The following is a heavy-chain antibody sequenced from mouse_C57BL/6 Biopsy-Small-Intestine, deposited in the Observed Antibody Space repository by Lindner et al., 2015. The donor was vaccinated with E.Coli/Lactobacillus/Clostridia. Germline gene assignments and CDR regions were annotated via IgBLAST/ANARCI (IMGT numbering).Heavy chain of an antibody. D-gene: IGHD1-1*01. J-gene: IGHJ1*03. CDR3: AREGEVAGYFDV. CDR1: GYTFTSYG. CDR2: IYPRSGNT. Sequence: VQLQESGAELARPGASVKLSCKASGYTFTSYGISWVKQRTGQGLEWIGEIYPRSGNTYYNEKFKGKATLTADKSSSTAYMELRSLTSEDSAVYFCAREGEVAGYFDVWGTGTTVTVSS. V-gene: IGHV1-81*01.